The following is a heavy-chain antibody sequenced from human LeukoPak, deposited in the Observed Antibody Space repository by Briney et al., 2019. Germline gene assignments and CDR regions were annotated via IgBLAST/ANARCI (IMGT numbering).Heavy chain of an antibody. CDR1: GGSISSGSYY. CDR2: IYTSGST. J-gene: IGHJ6*03. V-gene: IGHV4-61*02. CDR3: ARRLAARLRFYYYYMDV. Sequence: SETLSLTCTVSGGSISSGSYYWSWIRQPAGKGLEWIGRIYTSGSTNYNPSLKSRVTISVDTSKNQFSLKLSSVTAADTAVYYCARRLAARLRFYYYYMDVWGKGTTVTVSS. D-gene: IGHD6-6*01.